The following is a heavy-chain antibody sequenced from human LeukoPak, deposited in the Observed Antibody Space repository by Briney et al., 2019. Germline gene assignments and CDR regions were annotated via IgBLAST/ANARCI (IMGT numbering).Heavy chain of an antibody. J-gene: IGHJ3*02. CDR3: ARANYYDTSGYSRGAFDI. D-gene: IGHD3-22*01. CDR1: GYSISTGYY. V-gene: IGHV4-38-2*02. Sequence: SETLSLTCTVSGYSISTGYYWDWIRQPPGKGLEWIGTFYHSGSTYYNPSLKSRVTISVDTSKNQFSLNLRSVTAADTAVYYCARANYYDTSGYSRGAFDIWGQGTMVTVSS. CDR2: FYHSGST.